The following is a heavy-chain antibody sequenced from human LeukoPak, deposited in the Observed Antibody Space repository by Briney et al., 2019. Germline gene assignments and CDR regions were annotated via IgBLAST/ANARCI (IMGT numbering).Heavy chain of an antibody. CDR2: ISYTGNT. Sequence: PSETLSLTCAVYGASLSGYYWIWIRQPPGRGLEWIGEISYTGNTNYNPSLKGRVTISMDTSRNQFSLKLSSVTAADTAVFYCARGPRQTGRVRPYGFDIWGQGTMVTVSS. J-gene: IGHJ3*02. V-gene: IGHV4-34*01. CDR3: ARGPRQTGRVRPYGFDI. CDR1: GASLSGYY. D-gene: IGHD1-1*01.